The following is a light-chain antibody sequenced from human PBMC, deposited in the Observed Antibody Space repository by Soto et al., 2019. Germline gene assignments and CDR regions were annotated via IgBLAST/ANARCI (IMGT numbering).Light chain of an antibody. CDR1: QSVGSN. CDR3: QLYNNWPYT. J-gene: IGKJ2*01. V-gene: IGKV3-15*01. Sequence: EIVMTQSPVTLSVTPGERAALSCRASQSVGSNFAWYQQRPGQAPRVLIYGTSTRATGVPARFSGSGSGTDFTLTISSLQSEDFAVYYCQLYNNWPYTFGQGTRLEIK. CDR2: GTS.